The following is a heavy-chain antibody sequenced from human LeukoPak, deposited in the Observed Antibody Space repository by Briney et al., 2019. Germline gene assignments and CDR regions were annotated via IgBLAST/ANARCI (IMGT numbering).Heavy chain of an antibody. CDR1: GFTFSSYE. J-gene: IGHJ6*03. Sequence: GGSLRLSCAASGFTFSSYEMNWVRQAPGKGLEWVSYISSSGSTIYYADSVKGRFTISRDNAKNSLYLQMNSLRAEDTAVYYCARVPGNSYYYYYMDVWGKGTTVTISS. D-gene: IGHD4-23*01. V-gene: IGHV3-48*03. CDR2: ISSSGSTI. CDR3: ARVPGNSYYYYYMDV.